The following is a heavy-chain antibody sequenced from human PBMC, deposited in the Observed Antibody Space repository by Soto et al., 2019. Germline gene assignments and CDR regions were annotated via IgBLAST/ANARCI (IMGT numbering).Heavy chain of an antibody. Sequence: TLSLTCAVSGGSISSGGYSWSWIRQPPGKGLEWIGYIYHSGSTYYNPSLKSRVTISVDRSKNQFSLKLRSVTAADTAVYYCARGGYDILTGYGWFDPWGQGTLVTVSS. CDR2: IYHSGST. CDR1: GGSISSGGYS. V-gene: IGHV4-30-2*01. J-gene: IGHJ5*02. CDR3: ARGGYDILTGYGWFDP. D-gene: IGHD3-9*01.